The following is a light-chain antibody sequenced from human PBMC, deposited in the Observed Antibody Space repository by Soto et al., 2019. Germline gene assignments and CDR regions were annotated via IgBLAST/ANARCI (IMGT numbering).Light chain of an antibody. CDR3: PQYDSLPNT. V-gene: IGKV3-20*01. CDR2: GAS. Sequence: VLTHSPSTLSLAPWERATLSCRAGQRVSSSYLAWYQQKPGQAPRLLINGASSRATGIPDRFSGTGSGADFTLTISRLEAEDVVVDYCPQYDSLPNTFGQGTKVDIK. J-gene: IGKJ1*01. CDR1: QRVSSSY.